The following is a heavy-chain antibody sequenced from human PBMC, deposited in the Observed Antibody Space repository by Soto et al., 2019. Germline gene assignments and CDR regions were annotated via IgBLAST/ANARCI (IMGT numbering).Heavy chain of an antibody. CDR2: ISGSGGST. V-gene: IGHV3-23*01. CDR3: AKGSITMIVVVISIINFDY. CDR1: GFTFSSYA. J-gene: IGHJ4*02. Sequence: EVQLLESGGGLVQPGGSLRLSCAASGFTFSSYAMSWVRQAPGKGLAWVSAISGSGGSTYYADSVKGRFTISRDNSKNTLYLQMNCLRAEDTAVYYCAKGSITMIVVVISIINFDYWGQGTLVTVSS. D-gene: IGHD3-22*01.